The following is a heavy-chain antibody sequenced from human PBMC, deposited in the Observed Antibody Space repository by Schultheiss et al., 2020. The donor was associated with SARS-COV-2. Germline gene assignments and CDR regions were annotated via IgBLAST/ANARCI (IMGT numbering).Heavy chain of an antibody. CDR1: GGSFSGYY. J-gene: IGHJ6*02. Sequence: SETLSLTCAVYGGSFSGYYWSWIRQPPGKGLEWIGYIYYSGSTYYNPSLKSRVTISVDTSKNQFSLKLSSVTAADTAVYYCARDLVGYCSSTSCYSYGMDVWGHGTSVTVSS. CDR3: ARDLVGYCSSTSCYSYGMDV. V-gene: IGHV4-34*09. D-gene: IGHD2-2*01. CDR2: IYYSGST.